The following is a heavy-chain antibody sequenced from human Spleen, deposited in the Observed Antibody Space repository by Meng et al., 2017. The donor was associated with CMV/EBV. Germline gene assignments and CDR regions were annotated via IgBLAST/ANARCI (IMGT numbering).Heavy chain of an antibody. CDR1: GFSVNTNY. Sequence: GGSLRLSCAASGFSVNTNYMGWVRQAPGKGLEWVATINQDESEKYYLDSVKGRFTISRDNAKNSLSLQINSLRGEDTAVYSCARTPSRGRAFDIWGQGTKVTVSS. CDR3: ARTPSRGRAFDI. J-gene: IGHJ3*02. V-gene: IGHV3-7*01. D-gene: IGHD2-15*01. CDR2: INQDESEK.